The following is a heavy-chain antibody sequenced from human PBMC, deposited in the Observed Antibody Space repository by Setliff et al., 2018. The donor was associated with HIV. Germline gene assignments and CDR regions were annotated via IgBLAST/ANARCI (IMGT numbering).Heavy chain of an antibody. CDR1: GFTFSSYG. Sequence: PGGSLRLSCAASGFTFSSYGIHWVRQAPGKGLEWVAFIRYTGSNKYYADSVKGRFTISRDNSKNTLYLQTNSLRAEDTALYYCARDLGSEQWPPDAFDICGQGTMVTVSS. CDR2: IRYTGSNK. J-gene: IGHJ3*02. V-gene: IGHV3-30*02. D-gene: IGHD6-19*01. CDR3: ARDLGSEQWPPDAFDI.